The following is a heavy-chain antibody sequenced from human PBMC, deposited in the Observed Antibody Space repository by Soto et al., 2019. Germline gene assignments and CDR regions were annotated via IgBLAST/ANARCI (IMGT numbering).Heavy chain of an antibody. D-gene: IGHD6-6*01. V-gene: IGHV3-9*01. CDR3: AKGIEYTSSGDAFDI. CDR1: GLTFDDYA. J-gene: IGHJ3*02. CDR2: IDWNSGNI. Sequence: EVQLVESGGGLVQPGRSLRLSCAVSGLTFDDYAMHWVRQAPGKGLEWVSSIDWNSGNIGYVDSVRGRFTISRDNAKNSLYMQMNSLRAEDTALYYCAKGIEYTSSGDAFDIWGQGTMVIVSS.